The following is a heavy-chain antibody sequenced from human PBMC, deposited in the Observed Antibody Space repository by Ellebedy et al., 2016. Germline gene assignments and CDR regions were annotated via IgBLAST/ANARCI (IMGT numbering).Heavy chain of an antibody. CDR3: ARDRIRWELFRYGMDV. J-gene: IGHJ6*02. Sequence: GGSLRLSXAASGFTFSSYAMHWVRQAPGKGLEYVSAISSNGGSTYYADSVKGRFTISRDNSKNTLYLQMNSLRAEDTAVYYCARDRIRWELFRYGMDVWGQGTTVTVSS. CDR1: GFTFSSYA. CDR2: ISSNGGST. D-gene: IGHD1-26*01. V-gene: IGHV3-64*04.